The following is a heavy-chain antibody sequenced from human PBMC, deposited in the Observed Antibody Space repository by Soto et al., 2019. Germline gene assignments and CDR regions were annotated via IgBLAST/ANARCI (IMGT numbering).Heavy chain of an antibody. J-gene: IGHJ4*02. CDR3: ASNLVWSSGGYN. V-gene: IGHV1-46*01. CDR2: INPSGGST. CDR1: GYTFTSYY. D-gene: IGHD6-19*01. Sequence: QVQLVQSGAEVKKPGASVKVSCKASGYTFTSYYMHWVRQAPGQGLEWMGIINPSGGSTSYAQKYQGRVTMTRDTSTSTVYMELSSLRSEDTAVYDCASNLVWSSGGYNWGQGTLGTDS.